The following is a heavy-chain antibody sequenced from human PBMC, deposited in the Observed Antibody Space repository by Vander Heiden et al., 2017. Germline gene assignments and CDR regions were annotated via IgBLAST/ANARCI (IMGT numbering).Heavy chain of an antibody. CDR3: AAAHYYDSSGSWYFDL. CDR1: GFNFTSSA. CDR2: IVVGSGNT. D-gene: IGHD3-22*01. Sequence: QMQLVQSGPEEQKPGTAVKVSCKASGFNFTSSAVQWVRQARGQRLEWIGGIVVGSGNTAYAQKLQERVTITRDKSTSTAYMELSSLRSEDTAVYYCAAAHYYDSSGSWYFDLWGRGTLVTVSS. V-gene: IGHV1-58*01. J-gene: IGHJ2*01.